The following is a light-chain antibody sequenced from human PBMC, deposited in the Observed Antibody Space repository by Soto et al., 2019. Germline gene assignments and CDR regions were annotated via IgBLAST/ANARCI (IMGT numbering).Light chain of an antibody. CDR3: QQYGSSPWT. Sequence: EIVLTQSPGTLSLSPGERATLSCRASQSVSNSYLAWYQQKPGQAPRLLIYGASSRATGIPDSFSGSGSGTDFTLTISRLEPEDFAVYYCQQYGSSPWTFGQGTKVEIK. CDR1: QSVSNSY. J-gene: IGKJ1*01. CDR2: GAS. V-gene: IGKV3-20*01.